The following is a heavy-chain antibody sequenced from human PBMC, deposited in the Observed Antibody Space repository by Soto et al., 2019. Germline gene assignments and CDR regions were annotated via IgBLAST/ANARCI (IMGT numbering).Heavy chain of an antibody. CDR3: ARTYDGSGPNSGGYSFDI. D-gene: IGHD3-22*01. CDR2: IYYSGST. Sequence: TSETLSLTCTVSGGSISSSSYYWGWIRQPPRKGLEWIGSIYYSGSTYYNPSLKSRVTISVDTSKNQFSLKLSSVTAADTAVYYCARTYDGSGPNSGGYSFDIWGQGTMVTVS. J-gene: IGHJ3*02. V-gene: IGHV4-39*01. CDR1: GGSISSSSYY.